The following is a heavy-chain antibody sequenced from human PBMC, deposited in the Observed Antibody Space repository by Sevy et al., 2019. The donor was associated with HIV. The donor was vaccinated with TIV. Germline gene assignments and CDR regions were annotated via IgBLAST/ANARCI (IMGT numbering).Heavy chain of an antibody. Sequence: GGCLRLSCAASRFTFSTYDIHWVRQAPGKGLEWVAVISHDGSYQYYTDSVKGRFTISRDDSKNKAYLQTNSLRADDSGVYYCTKGEAYDYIWGNERSEYYFDYWGQGTLVTVSS. CDR1: RFTFSTYD. D-gene: IGHD3-16*01. V-gene: IGHV3-30*18. CDR3: TKGEAYDYIWGNERSEYYFDY. CDR2: ISHDGSYQ. J-gene: IGHJ4*02.